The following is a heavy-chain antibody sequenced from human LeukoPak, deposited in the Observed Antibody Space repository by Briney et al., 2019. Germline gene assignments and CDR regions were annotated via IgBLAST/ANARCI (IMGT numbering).Heavy chain of an antibody. CDR3: ARDLSSSWALDY. CDR2: TSYDGRKK. V-gene: IGHV3-30*03. J-gene: IGHJ4*02. D-gene: IGHD6-13*01. CDR1: GFTLSSYG. Sequence: PGGSLRLSCAASGFTLSSYGMHWVRQAPGKGLEWVAVTSYDGRKKYYVDSVKGRSTISRDTSKNTLYLQMNSLRTEDTAIYYCARDLSSSWALDYWGQGTLVTVSS.